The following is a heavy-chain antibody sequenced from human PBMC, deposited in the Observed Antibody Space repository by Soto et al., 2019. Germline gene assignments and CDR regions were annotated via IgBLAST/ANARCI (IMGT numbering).Heavy chain of an antibody. CDR2: ISFSGAT. CDR3: ARDRRDGYMRYFEF. J-gene: IGHJ4*02. Sequence: SETLSLTCTVSGVSITSYFWSWIRQTPGKGLDWIGSISFSGATYSNPSLKGRAALSVDTSENHLSLTLNSVTSADTAVYFCARDRRDGYMRYFEFWGQGNQDTVSS. D-gene: IGHD5-12*01. V-gene: IGHV4-59*01. CDR1: GVSITSYF.